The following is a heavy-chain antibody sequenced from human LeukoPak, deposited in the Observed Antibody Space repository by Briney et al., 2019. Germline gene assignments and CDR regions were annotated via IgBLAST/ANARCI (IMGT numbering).Heavy chain of an antibody. J-gene: IGHJ6*03. V-gene: IGHV4-34*01. CDR2: INHSGST. D-gene: IGHD3-16*01. CDR1: GGSFSGYY. Sequence: SETLSLTCAVYGGSFSGYYWSWIRQPPGKGLEWIGEINHSGSTNYNPSLKSRVTISVDTSKNQFSLKLSSVTAADTAGHYCARGGVGGYYYYYMDVWGKGTTVTVSS. CDR3: ARGGVGGYYYYYMDV.